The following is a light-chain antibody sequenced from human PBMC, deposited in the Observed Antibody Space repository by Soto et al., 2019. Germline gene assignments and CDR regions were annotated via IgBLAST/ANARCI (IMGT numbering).Light chain of an antibody. CDR3: CSYAGYSTSAV. Sequence: QSALTQPASVSGSPGQSITISCTGTSSDVGGYNYVSWYQQHPGKAPKVIIYEGGKRPSGVSNRFSGSKSGITASLTISGLQAEDEADYYCCSYAGYSTSAVFGGGTKVTVL. CDR1: SSDVGGYNY. CDR2: EGG. J-gene: IGLJ2*01. V-gene: IGLV2-23*01.